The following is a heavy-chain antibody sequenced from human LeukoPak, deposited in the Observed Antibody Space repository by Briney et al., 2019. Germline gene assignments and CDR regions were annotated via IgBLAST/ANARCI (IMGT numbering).Heavy chain of an antibody. CDR2: ISGSGGST. J-gene: IGHJ4*02. V-gene: IGHV3-23*01. D-gene: IGHD6-6*01. CDR1: GFTFSSYG. Sequence: GGSLRLSCAASGFTFSSYGMSWVRQAPGKGLEWVSAISGSGGSTYYADSVKGRFTISRDNSKNTLYLQVNSLRAEDTAVYYCAKDGMYSSSSSYYFDYWGQGTLVTVSS. CDR3: AKDGMYSSSSSYYFDY.